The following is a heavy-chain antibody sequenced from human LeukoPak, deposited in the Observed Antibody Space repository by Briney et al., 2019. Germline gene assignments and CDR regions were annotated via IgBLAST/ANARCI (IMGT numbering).Heavy chain of an antibody. D-gene: IGHD6-13*01. V-gene: IGHV3-9*01. Sequence: GGSLRLSCAASGFTFDDYAMHWVRQAPGKGLEWVSGISWNSGSIGYADSVKGRFTISRDNAKNSLYLQMNSLRAEGTALYYCAKDIGGSSLYYFDYWGQGTLVTVSS. CDR2: ISWNSGSI. CDR1: GFTFDDYA. CDR3: AKDIGGSSLYYFDY. J-gene: IGHJ4*02.